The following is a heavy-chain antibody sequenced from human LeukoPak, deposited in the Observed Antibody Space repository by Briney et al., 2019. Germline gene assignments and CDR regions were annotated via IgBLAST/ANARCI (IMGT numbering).Heavy chain of an antibody. J-gene: IGHJ4*02. CDR2: IYYSGST. D-gene: IGHD6-13*01. Sequence: SQTLSLTCTVSGGSVSSGGYYRSWIRQHPGKGLEWIGYIYYSGSTYYNPSLKSRVTISVDTSKNQFSLKLSSVTAADTAVYYCARDRIAAAGILDYWGQGTLVTVSS. CDR3: ARDRIAAAGILDY. CDR1: GGSVSSGGYY. V-gene: IGHV4-31*03.